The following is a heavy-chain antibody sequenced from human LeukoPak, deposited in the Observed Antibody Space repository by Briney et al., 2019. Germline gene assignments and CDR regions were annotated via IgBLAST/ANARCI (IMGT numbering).Heavy chain of an antibody. Sequence: ASVKVSCKASGYTFTSYGISWVRQAPGQGLEWMGWIKPNTGGTNYAQKFQGRVTMTRDTSISTAYLELSRLTSDDTAVYYCARDPSRSKYYYDSSGYDPNWFDPWGQGTLVTVSS. J-gene: IGHJ5*02. CDR2: IKPNTGGT. CDR1: GYTFTSYG. V-gene: IGHV1-2*02. CDR3: ARDPSRSKYYYDSSGYDPNWFDP. D-gene: IGHD3-22*01.